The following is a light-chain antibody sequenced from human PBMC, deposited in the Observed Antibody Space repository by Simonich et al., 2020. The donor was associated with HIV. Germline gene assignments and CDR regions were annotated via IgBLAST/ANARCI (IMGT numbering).Light chain of an antibody. CDR1: SPNIGANYD. CDR3: SSYTSSSTWV. V-gene: IGLV1-40*01. Sequence: QSVLTQAPSVSGAPGQRVTISCTGNSPNIGANYDVHWYQQFPGTAPKVLIYGNNNRPLGVPDRFSVSKSGTSASLAITGLQAEDEADYYCSSYTSSSTWVFGGGTKLTVL. CDR2: GNN. J-gene: IGLJ3*02.